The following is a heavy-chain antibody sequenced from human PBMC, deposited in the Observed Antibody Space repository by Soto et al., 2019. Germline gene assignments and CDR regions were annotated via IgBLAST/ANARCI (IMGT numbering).Heavy chain of an antibody. Sequence: QVQLVESGGGVVQPGRSLRLSCAASGFTFSSYGMHWVRQAPGKGLEWVAVIWYDGSNKYYADSVKGRFTISRDNSKNXLXQQMNSLRAEDTAVYYCARDLGYCSGGSCYSYGMDVWGQGTTVTVSS. V-gene: IGHV3-33*01. J-gene: IGHJ6*02. CDR3: ARDLGYCSGGSCYSYGMDV. CDR2: IWYDGSNK. CDR1: GFTFSSYG. D-gene: IGHD2-15*01.